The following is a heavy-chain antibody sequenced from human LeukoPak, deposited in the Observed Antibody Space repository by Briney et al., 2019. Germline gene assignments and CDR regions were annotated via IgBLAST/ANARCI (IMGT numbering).Heavy chain of an antibody. CDR1: GFTFSSYA. Sequence: GGSLRLSCAASGFTFSSYAMHWVRQAPGKGLEWVAVISYDGSNKYYADSVKGRFTISRDNAKNSLYLQMNSLRAEDTAVYYCARDKQEVTEDYYMDVWGKGTTVTVSS. D-gene: IGHD2-21*02. CDR2: ISYDGSNK. J-gene: IGHJ6*03. V-gene: IGHV3-30*04. CDR3: ARDKQEVTEDYYMDV.